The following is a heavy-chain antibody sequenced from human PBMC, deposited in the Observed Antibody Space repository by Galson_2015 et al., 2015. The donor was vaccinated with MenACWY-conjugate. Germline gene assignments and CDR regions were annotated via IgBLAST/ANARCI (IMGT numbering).Heavy chain of an antibody. V-gene: IGHV3-7*03. D-gene: IGHD3-10*01. CDR1: GLTFSNYW. CDR3: TSQTCTGYFDS. J-gene: IGHJ4*02. Sequence: SLRLSCAASGLTFSNYWMSWVRQAPGKGLEWVANIKQDGSEKYYADSVKGRFTISRDNAKNTLYLQMNSLRAEDTALYYCTSQTCTGYFDSWGQGTLVTVSS. CDR2: IKQDGSEK.